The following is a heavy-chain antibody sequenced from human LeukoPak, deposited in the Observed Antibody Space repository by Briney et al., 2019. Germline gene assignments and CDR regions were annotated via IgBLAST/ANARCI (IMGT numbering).Heavy chain of an antibody. J-gene: IGHJ5*02. D-gene: IGHD4-23*01. CDR2: INPSGGST. CDR3: ALDNSVEDTAWWFDP. V-gene: IGHV1-46*01. Sequence: ASVKVSCKASGYTFTSYYMHWVRQAPGQGLEWMGIINPSGGSTSYAQKFQGRVTMTRDMSTSTDYMELSSLRSEDTAVYYCALDNSVEDTAWWFDPWGQGTLVTVSS. CDR1: GYTFTSYY.